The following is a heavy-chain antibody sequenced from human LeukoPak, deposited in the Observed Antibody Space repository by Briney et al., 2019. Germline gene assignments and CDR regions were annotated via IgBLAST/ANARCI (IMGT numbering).Heavy chain of an antibody. CDR1: GFTFSSYA. D-gene: IGHD3-10*01. J-gene: IGHJ4*02. CDR3: ARDFYFSTGSGSHFTH. CDR2: IRGRGGNT. Sequence: GGSLRLSCAASGFTFSSYAMSWVRQAPGEGLEWVAGIRGRGGNTHYTESVKGRFTISRDNSNNTLFLQMNSLRVEDTAVYYCARDFYFSTGSGSHFTHWGQGTLVTVSS. V-gene: IGHV3-23*01.